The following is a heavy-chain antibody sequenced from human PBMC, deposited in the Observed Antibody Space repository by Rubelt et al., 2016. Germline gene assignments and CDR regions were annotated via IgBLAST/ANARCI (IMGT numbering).Heavy chain of an antibody. CDR3: ARDQLALYAFDI. D-gene: IGHD1-1*01. CDR1: GYTFTSSG. V-gene: IGHV1-18*01. J-gene: IGHJ3*02. CDR2: ISAYDGNT. Sequence: QVQLVQSGAEVKKPGASVKVSCKASGYTFTSSGISWVRQAPGQGLEWMGWISAYDGNTNYAQKLQGRVTMATDTSTGTSYMELRSLRSDDTAVYFCARDQLALYAFDIWGQGTMVTVSS.